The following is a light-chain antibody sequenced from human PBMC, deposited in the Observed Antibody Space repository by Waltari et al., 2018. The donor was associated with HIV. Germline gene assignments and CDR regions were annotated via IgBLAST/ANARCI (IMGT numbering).Light chain of an antibody. CDR1: NSNIGSNA. CDR2: SNN. Sequence: QSVLTQPPSASGTPGQRVTISCSGSNSNIGSNAVNWYQQLPGTAPKLLIYSNNQRPSGVPDRFSGSKSGTSASLAISGLQSDDEADYYCAAWDDSLNDSYVFGPGTKVTVL. V-gene: IGLV1-44*01. J-gene: IGLJ1*01. CDR3: AAWDDSLNDSYV.